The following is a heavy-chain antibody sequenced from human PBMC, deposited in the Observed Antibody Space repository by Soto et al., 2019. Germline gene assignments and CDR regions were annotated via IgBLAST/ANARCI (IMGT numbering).Heavy chain of an antibody. CDR1: GFPFRSYA. CDR3: AKKEWANGYFSSTSCPYLDY. V-gene: IGHV3-23*01. CDR2: ISGSGGST. Sequence: RGPLRLSCAASGFPFRSYAMSWVRPSPGKGLEWVSDISGSGGSTYYADSVKGLFTISRDNAKNTLYLQMNSLRAEDTAVYYCAKKEWANGYFSSTSCPYLDYWGQGTLVTVSS. J-gene: IGHJ4*02. D-gene: IGHD2-2*01.